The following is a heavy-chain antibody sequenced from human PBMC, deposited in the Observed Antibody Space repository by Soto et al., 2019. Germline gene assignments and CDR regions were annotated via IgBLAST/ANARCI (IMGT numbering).Heavy chain of an antibody. CDR2: IYYSGST. Sequence: QVQLQESGPGLVKPSQTLSLTCTVSGGSISSGDYYWSWIRQPPGKVLEWIGYIYYSGSTYYNPSLRSRVTISVDTSKNQFSLKLSSVTAADTAVYYCARLSSRMINAFDIWGQGTMVTVSS. CDR3: ARLSSRMINAFDI. CDR1: GGSISSGDYY. V-gene: IGHV4-30-4*01. J-gene: IGHJ3*02. D-gene: IGHD3-16*01.